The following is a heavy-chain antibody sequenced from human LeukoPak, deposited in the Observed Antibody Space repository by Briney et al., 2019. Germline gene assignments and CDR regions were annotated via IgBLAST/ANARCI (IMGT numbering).Heavy chain of an antibody. CDR1: GFTFSSYW. CDR2: IKQDGSEK. V-gene: IGHV3-7*01. D-gene: IGHD3-16*01. J-gene: IGHJ6*02. CDR3: ARGPFSDYYYYYGMDV. Sequence: GGSLRLSCAASGFTFSSYWMSWVRQAPGKGLEWVANIKQDGSEKYSVDSVKGRFTISRDNAKNSMYLQMNSLRAEDTALYYCARGPFSDYYYYYGMDVWGQGTTVTVSS.